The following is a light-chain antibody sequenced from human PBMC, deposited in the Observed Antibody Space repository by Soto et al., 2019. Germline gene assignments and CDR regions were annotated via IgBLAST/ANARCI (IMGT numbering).Light chain of an antibody. Sequence: QSVLTQSPSASASLGASVKLTCTLSSGHSSYAIAWHQQQPEKGPRYLMKLNSDGSHSKGDGIPDRFSGSSSGAERYLTISNLQSEDEADFYSQTWGTGIQVFGGGTKLTVL. CDR2: LNSDGSH. CDR3: QTWGTGIQV. J-gene: IGLJ2*01. CDR1: SGHSSYA. V-gene: IGLV4-69*01.